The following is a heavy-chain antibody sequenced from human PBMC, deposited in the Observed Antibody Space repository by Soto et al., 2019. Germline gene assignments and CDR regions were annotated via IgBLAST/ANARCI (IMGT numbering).Heavy chain of an antibody. CDR2: ISYDGSNK. D-gene: IGHD5-18*01. CDR1: GFTFSSYG. Sequence: QVQLVESGGGVVQPGRSLRLSCAASGFTFSSYGMHWVRQAPGKGLEWVAVISYDGSNKYYADSVKGRFTISRDNSKNTQYLQMNSLRAEDTAVYYRAKDGVRIQLWQNWFDPWGQGTLVTVSS. CDR3: AKDGVRIQLWQNWFDP. J-gene: IGHJ5*02. V-gene: IGHV3-30*18.